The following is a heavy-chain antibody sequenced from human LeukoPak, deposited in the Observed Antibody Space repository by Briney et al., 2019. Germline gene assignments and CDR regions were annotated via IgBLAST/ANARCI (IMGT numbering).Heavy chain of an antibody. D-gene: IGHD6-19*01. CDR2: IYYSGST. Sequence: KPSETLSLTCTVSGGSISRYYWSWIRQPPGKGLEWIGYIYYSGSTNYNPSLKSRVTISVDTSKNQFSLKLSSVTAADTAVYYCARVRRSAVAGLWLDYWGQGTLVTVSS. V-gene: IGHV4-59*01. J-gene: IGHJ4*02. CDR1: GGSISRYY. CDR3: ARVRRSAVAGLWLDY.